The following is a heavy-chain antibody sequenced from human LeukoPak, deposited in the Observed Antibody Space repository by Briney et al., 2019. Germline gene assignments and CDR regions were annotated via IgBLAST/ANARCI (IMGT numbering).Heavy chain of an antibody. Sequence: ASVKVSCKASGYTFTSYDINWVRQATGQGLEWMGWMNPNSGNTGYAQKFQGRVTITRNTGISTAYVELSSLRSEDTAVYYCARGLPDSYYDFWSGYHDAFDIWGQGTMVTVSS. CDR1: GYTFTSYD. J-gene: IGHJ3*02. CDR3: ARGLPDSYYDFWSGYHDAFDI. CDR2: MNPNSGNT. D-gene: IGHD3-3*01. V-gene: IGHV1-8*03.